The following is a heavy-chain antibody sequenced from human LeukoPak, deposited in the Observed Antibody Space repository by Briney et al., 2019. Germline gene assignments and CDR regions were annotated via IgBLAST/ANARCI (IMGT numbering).Heavy chain of an antibody. D-gene: IGHD4-23*01. CDR1: GFTFSSYS. CDR2: ISSSSSYI. CDR3: ARATVVTPDFDY. J-gene: IGHJ4*02. V-gene: IGHV3-21*01. Sequence: GGSLRLSXAASGFTFSSYSMNWVRQAPGKGLEWLSSISSSSSYIYYADSVKGRFTISRDNAKNSLYLQMNSLRAEDTAVYYCARATVVTPDFDYWGQGTLVTVSS.